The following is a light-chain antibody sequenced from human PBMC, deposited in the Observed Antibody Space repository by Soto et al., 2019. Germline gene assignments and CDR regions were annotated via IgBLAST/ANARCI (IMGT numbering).Light chain of an antibody. J-gene: IGKJ4*01. CDR2: DAS. V-gene: IGKV3-11*01. CDR1: QSIDTY. CDR3: QQRYKCPLT. Sequence: EIVLIQSPATLSSSPGERSTLSCMAIQSIDTYLAWYQQKPCQSPMLLIYDASDXATXTPARFSGSGSGNAIHLPISGLEPEDFALYYCQQRYKCPLTLGGGTKVDVK.